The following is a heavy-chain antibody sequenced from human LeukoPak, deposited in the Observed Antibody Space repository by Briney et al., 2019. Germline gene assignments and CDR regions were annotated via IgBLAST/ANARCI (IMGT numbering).Heavy chain of an antibody. CDR2: INPIGGST. V-gene: IGHV1-46*01. Sequence: ASVKVSCKASGYTFTSYYMHWVRQAPGQGLEWMGIINPIGGSTSYAQKFQGRVTMTRDTSTSTVYMELSSLRSEDTAVYYCARDRYDDILTGYLYEYFQHWGQGTLVTVSS. D-gene: IGHD3-9*01. CDR1: GYTFTSYY. CDR3: ARDRYDDILTGYLYEYFQH. J-gene: IGHJ1*01.